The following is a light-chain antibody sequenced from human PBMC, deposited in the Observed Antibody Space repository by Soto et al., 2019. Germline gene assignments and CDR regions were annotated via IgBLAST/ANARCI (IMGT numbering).Light chain of an antibody. J-gene: IGKJ1*01. CDR3: QQYCATRWK. CDR1: PSGLYSTHNQNS. V-gene: IGKV4-1*01. Sequence: DIVMTQAPDSLSVALGERATINCESSPSGLYSTHNQNSLAWYKQKPGQPPKLLIYCASTREAGVPDRFSGRGSLTDFTLTISSLQAEYVALDYYQQYCATRWKLGQGTKVEIK. CDR2: CAS.